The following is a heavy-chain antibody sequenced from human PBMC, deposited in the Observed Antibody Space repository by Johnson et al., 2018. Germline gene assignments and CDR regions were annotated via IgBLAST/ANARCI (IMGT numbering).Heavy chain of an antibody. J-gene: IGHJ3*02. CDR3: ARAYGTTIPIGAFDI. CDR2: ISLHGSST. V-gene: IGHV3-74*01. Sequence: VQLQESGGGLVQPGGSLRLSCAASGFTFSSYWMHWVRQAPGKGLVWVSRISLHGSSTNYADSVKARFTISRDSAKKTLYLQMKGLRAEDTAVYYCARAYGTTIPIGAFDIWGQGTMVTVSS. CDR1: GFTFSSYW. D-gene: IGHD1-7*01.